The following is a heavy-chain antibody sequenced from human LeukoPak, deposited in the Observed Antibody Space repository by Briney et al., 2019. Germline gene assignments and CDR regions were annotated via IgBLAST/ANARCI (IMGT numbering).Heavy chain of an antibody. CDR3: SSRLDYYYYMDV. Sequence: GGSLRLSCAASGFPFSSYAMSWVRQAPGKGLEWVSAISGSGGSTYYADSVKGRFTISRDNSKNTLYLQMNSLRAEDTAVYYCSSRLDYYYYMDVWGKGTTVTVSS. CDR2: ISGSGGST. V-gene: IGHV3-23*01. CDR1: GFPFSSYA. J-gene: IGHJ6*03.